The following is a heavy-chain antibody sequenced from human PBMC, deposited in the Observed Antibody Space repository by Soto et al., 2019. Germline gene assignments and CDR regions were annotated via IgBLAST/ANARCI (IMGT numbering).Heavy chain of an antibody. CDR1: GGSISSGGYS. D-gene: IGHD4-17*01. J-gene: IGHJ4*02. Sequence: QLQLQESGSGLVKPSQTLSLTCAVSGGSISSGGYSWSWIRQPPGKGLEWIGYIYHSGSTYYNPSPQGRVTNIVDRSKNQFSLKLSSVTAADTAVYYCARGMTTVTTFDYWGQGTLVTVSS. V-gene: IGHV4-30-2*01. CDR3: ARGMTTVTTFDY. CDR2: IYHSGST.